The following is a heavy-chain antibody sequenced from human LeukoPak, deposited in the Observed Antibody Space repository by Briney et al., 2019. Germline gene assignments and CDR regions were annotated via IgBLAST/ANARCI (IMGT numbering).Heavy chain of an antibody. Sequence: AGSLRLSCAASGFTFSTYGMSWVRQAPGKGLEWVSAISGSGGSTYYADSVKGRFTISRDNSKNTLYLQMNSLRAEDTAVYYCAKVGDYYDSSGYFDYWGQGTLVTVSS. CDR3: AKVGDYYDSSGYFDY. CDR1: GFTFSTYG. V-gene: IGHV3-23*01. CDR2: ISGSGGST. D-gene: IGHD3-22*01. J-gene: IGHJ4*02.